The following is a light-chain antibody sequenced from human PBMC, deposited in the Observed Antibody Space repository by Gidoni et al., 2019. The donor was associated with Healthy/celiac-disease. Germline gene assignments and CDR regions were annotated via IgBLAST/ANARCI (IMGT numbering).Light chain of an antibody. V-gene: IGLV1-40*01. CDR2: GNR. CDR1: SSNIGAGYD. Sequence: HSVLTHPPPLSGPPRPPVPIPSTASSSNIGAGYDVHWYQQLPGTAPKLLIYGNRNRPSGGPDRFSGSKSGTSASLAITGLQAEDEADYYCQSYDSSLSGVVFGGGTKLTVL. CDR3: QSYDSSLSGVV. J-gene: IGLJ2*01.